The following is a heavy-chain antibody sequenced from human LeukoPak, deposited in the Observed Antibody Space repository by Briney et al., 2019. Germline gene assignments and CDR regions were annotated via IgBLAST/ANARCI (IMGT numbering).Heavy chain of an antibody. CDR1: GFTFSNYW. CDR2: INIDGTST. CDR3: ARGSSDWYGIDY. D-gene: IGHD6-19*01. J-gene: IGHJ4*02. Sequence: GGSLRLSCAASGFTFSNYWMHWVRQVPGKGLVCVSRINIDGTSTNYADSVKGRFSISRDNAMNALYLQVSSLRAEDTAVYYCARGSSDWYGIDYWGQGALVNVSS. V-gene: IGHV3-74*01.